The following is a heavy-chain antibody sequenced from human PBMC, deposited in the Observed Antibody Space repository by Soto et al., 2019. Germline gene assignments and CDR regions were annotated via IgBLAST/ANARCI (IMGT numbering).Heavy chain of an antibody. CDR3: ASQERGPVVLDY. CDR1: GFTFTNAA. D-gene: IGHD1-1*01. V-gene: IGHV3-33*01. CDR2: IWYDGSKE. Sequence: QVHLVESGGGVVQPGRSLRLSCAASGFTFTNAAMHWVRQAPGKGLEWVAVIWYDGSKEYYADSVKGRFTVSRDNSKNTLYLQMNSLRAEDTSVYYGASQERGPVVLDYWCLGTLVTVSS. J-gene: IGHJ4*02.